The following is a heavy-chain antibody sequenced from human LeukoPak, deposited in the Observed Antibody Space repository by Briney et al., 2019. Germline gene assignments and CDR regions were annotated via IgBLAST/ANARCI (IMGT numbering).Heavy chain of an antibody. Sequence: GGSLRLSCAASGFTFSNAWMHWVRQAPGKGLVWVSRIKSDGSSTTYADSVKGRFTISRDNAKNTLYLQMNSLRAEDTAVYYCTRRAAALDAFDIWGQGTMVTVSS. D-gene: IGHD6-13*01. CDR1: GFTFSNAW. J-gene: IGHJ3*02. CDR3: TRRAAALDAFDI. CDR2: IKSDGSST. V-gene: IGHV3-74*01.